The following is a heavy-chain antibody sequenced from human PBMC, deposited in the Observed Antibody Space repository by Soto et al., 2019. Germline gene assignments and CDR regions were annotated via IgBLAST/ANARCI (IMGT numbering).Heavy chain of an antibody. CDR3: CLGWYFDL. CDR2: INDRGDTT. J-gene: IGHJ2*01. Sequence: EEQLLESGGGLVQPGGSLRLSCVVSGFTFASFAMSWVRQAPGKGLEWVSTINDRGDTTYYADSVKGRFTISRDNSKNTLYLQMNSPRAEDTAVYSCCLGWYFDLWGRGTLVSVSS. CDR1: GFTFASFA. D-gene: IGHD7-27*01. V-gene: IGHV3-23*01.